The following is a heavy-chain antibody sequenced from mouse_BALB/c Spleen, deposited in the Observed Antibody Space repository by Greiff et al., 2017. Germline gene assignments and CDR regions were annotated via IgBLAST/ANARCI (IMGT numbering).Heavy chain of an antibody. V-gene: IGHV5-12-2*01. J-gene: IGHJ3*01. CDR2: ISNGGGST. CDR1: GFTFSSYT. CDR3: ARQEYRYDWFAY. Sequence: EVMLVESGGGLVQPGGSLKLSCAASGFTFSSYTMSWVRQTPEKRLEWVAYISNGGGSTYYPDTVKGRFTISRDNAKNTLYLQMSSLKSEDTAMYYCARQEYRYDWFAYWGQGTLVTVSA. D-gene: IGHD2-14*01.